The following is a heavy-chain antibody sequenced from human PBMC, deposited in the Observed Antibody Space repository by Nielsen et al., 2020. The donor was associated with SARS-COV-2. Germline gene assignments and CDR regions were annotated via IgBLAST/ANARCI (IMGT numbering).Heavy chain of an antibody. CDR1: GGSITSGDYF. D-gene: IGHD3-16*01. CDR2: IYNSGST. Sequence: SETLSLTCTVSGGSITSGDYFWSWIRQPPGKGLEWIGYIYNSGSTSYNPSLKSRLTISVDTSKNQFSLKLSSVTAADTAVYYCVRVELLLGGVHWFDPWGQGTLVTVSS. V-gene: IGHV4-30-4*01. J-gene: IGHJ5*02. CDR3: VRVELLLGGVHWFDP.